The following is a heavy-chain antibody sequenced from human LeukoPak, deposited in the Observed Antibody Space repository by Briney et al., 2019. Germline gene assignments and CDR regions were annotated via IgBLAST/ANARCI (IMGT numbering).Heavy chain of an antibody. Sequence: GGTLRLSCAVSGFTVSSNYMSWVRQAPGKGLEWVSDIYSGGSTYYADSVKGRFTISRDNSKNTLYLQMNSLRAEDTAVYYCYSMIVVEIRVINDYWGQGTLVTASS. CDR3: YSMIVVEIRVINDY. CDR2: IYSGGST. CDR1: GFTVSSNY. J-gene: IGHJ4*02. V-gene: IGHV3-66*01. D-gene: IGHD3-22*01.